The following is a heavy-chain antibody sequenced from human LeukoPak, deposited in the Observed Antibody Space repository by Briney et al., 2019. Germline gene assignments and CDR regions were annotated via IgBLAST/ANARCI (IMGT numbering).Heavy chain of an antibody. D-gene: IGHD6-19*01. CDR3: ARYSSVAGLYYGMDV. CDR1: GGTFSSYA. J-gene: IGHJ6*02. V-gene: IGHV1-69*04. Sequence: SVKVSCKASGGTFSSYAISWVRQAPGQGLEWMGRIIPILGIANYAQKFQGRVTITADKSTSTAYMELSSLRSEDTAVYYCARYSSVAGLYYGMDVWGQGTTVTVSS. CDR2: IIPILGIA.